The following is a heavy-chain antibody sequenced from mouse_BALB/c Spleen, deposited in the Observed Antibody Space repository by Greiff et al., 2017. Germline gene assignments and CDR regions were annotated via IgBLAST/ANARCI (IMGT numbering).Heavy chain of an antibody. V-gene: IGHV1-77*01. D-gene: IGHD1-1*01. CDR1: GYTFTDYY. CDR2: IYPGSGNT. CDR3: ARGDYYGSDYAMDY. J-gene: IGHJ4*01. Sequence: VQLQQSGAELARPGASVKLSCKASGYTFTDYYINWVKQRTGQGLEWIGEIYPGSGNTYYNEKFKGKATLTADKSSSTAYMQLSSLTSEDSAVYFCARGDYYGSDYAMDYWGQGTSVTVSS.